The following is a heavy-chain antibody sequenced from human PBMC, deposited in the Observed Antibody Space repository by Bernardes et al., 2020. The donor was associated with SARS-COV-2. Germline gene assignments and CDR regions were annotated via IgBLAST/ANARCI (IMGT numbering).Heavy chain of an antibody. Sequence: GGSLRLSCSASGFTFSSYAMHWVRQAPGKGLEYVSAISSNGGSTYYADSVKGRFTISRDNSKNTLYLQMSSLRAEDTAVYYCVKGILEWGTYYDFWSGYYNDYWGQGTLVTVSS. CDR1: GFTFSSYA. CDR2: ISSNGGST. J-gene: IGHJ4*02. CDR3: VKGILEWGTYYDFWSGYYNDY. D-gene: IGHD3-3*01. V-gene: IGHV3-64D*06.